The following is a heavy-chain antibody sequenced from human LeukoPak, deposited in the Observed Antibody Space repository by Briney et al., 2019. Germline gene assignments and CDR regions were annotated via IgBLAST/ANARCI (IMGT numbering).Heavy chain of an antibody. CDR2: ISESGAGT. J-gene: IGHJ4*02. Sequence: GSLRLSCXASGFTXSSYAMSWVRRAPGKGLEWLSAISESGAGTYYADSVKGRFTISRDNPKNTLSLQMNSLRAEDTAVYYCAKDIAQGYTYGSIEQDYWGQGTLVTVSS. CDR3: AKDIAQGYTYGSIEQDY. CDR1: GFTXSSYA. D-gene: IGHD5-18*01. V-gene: IGHV3-23*01.